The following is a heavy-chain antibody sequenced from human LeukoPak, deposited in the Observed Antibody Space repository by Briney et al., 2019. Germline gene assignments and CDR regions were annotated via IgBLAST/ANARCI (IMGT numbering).Heavy chain of an antibody. D-gene: IGHD2-15*01. CDR2: IYHSGST. V-gene: IGHV4-38-2*02. Sequence: SETLSLTCTVSGYSISSGYYWGWIRQPPEKGLEWIGSIYHSGSTYYNPSLKSRVTISVDTSKNQFSLKLSSVTAADTAVYYCAHVVVAATPFDYWGQGTLVTVSS. J-gene: IGHJ4*02. CDR3: AHVVVAATPFDY. CDR1: GYSISSGYY.